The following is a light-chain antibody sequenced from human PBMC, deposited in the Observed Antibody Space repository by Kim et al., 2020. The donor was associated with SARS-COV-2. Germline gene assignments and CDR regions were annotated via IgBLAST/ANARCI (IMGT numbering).Light chain of an antibody. Sequence: SVSPGETATLSCRASQSVSSNLAWYQQKPGQDPSFLIYGASTRATGIPARFSGSGSGTEFTLTISSLQSEDFAVYYCQQYNNWPYTFGQGTSWRS. CDR3: QQYNNWPYT. J-gene: IGKJ2*01. CDR1: QSVSSN. CDR2: GAS. V-gene: IGKV3-15*01.